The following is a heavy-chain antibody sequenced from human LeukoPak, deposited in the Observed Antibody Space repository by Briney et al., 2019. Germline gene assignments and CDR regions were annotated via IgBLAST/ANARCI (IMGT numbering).Heavy chain of an antibody. CDR3: ARAGILSPHYFFDY. CDR1: GGSISSSSYY. D-gene: IGHD2/OR15-2a*01. J-gene: IGHJ4*02. V-gene: IGHV4-39*07. Sequence: TSETLSLTCTVSGGSISSSSYYWGWIRQPPGKGLEWIGSIYYSGSTYYNPSLKSRVTISVDTSKNQFSLKLSSVTAADTAVYYCARAGILSPHYFFDYWGQGTLVTVSS. CDR2: IYYSGST.